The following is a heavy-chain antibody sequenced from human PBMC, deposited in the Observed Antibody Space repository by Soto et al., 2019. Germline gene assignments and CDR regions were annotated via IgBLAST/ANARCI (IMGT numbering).Heavy chain of an antibody. J-gene: IGHJ4*02. CDR3: AKGLVTATKVYFDY. CDR2: ISWDGTST. Sequence: GGSLRLSCAASGFTFDDYTMHWVRQAPGKGLEWVSLISWDGTSTYYADSVKGRFTISRDNSKNSLYLQMRSLRTEDTALYYCAKGLVTATKVYFDYWGQGTLVTVSS. V-gene: IGHV3-43*01. D-gene: IGHD2-15*01. CDR1: GFTFDDYT.